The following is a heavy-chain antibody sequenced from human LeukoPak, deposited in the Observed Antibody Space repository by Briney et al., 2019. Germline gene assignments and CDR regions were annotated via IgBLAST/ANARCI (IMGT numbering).Heavy chain of an antibody. CDR3: ARGSLLSSSSWTPPTPD. V-gene: IGHV1-2*02. Sequence: ASVKVSCKASGYTFSDYYMHWMRQAPGQGLEWMGWISPNSGGTNYQGRVTMTRDTSITTAYMELSRLRSDDTAVYYCARGSLLSSSSWTPPTPDWGQGTLVTVSS. CDR1: GYTFSDYY. CDR2: ISPNSGGT. D-gene: IGHD6-13*01. J-gene: IGHJ4*02.